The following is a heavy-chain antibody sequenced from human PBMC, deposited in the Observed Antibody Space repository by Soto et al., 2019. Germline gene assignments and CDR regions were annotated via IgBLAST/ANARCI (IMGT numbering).Heavy chain of an antibody. Sequence: PVESLKISCKGSGYSFTSYWIGWVRQMPGKGLEWMGIIYPGDSDTRYSPSFQGQVTISADKSISTAYLQWSSLKASDTAMYYCASLGGYYGSPPYYYGMDVWGQGTTVTVSS. V-gene: IGHV5-51*01. CDR1: GYSFTSYW. J-gene: IGHJ6*02. D-gene: IGHD3-10*01. CDR2: IYPGDSDT. CDR3: ASLGGYYGSPPYYYGMDV.